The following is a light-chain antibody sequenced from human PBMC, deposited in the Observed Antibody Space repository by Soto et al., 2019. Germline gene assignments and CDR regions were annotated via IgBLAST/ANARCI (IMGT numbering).Light chain of an antibody. CDR3: QQSYSSPPWT. V-gene: IGKV1-39*01. CDR1: QTISTF. J-gene: IGKJ1*01. Sequence: DIQMTQSPSSLSASVGDRVTISCRASQTISTFLNWYQQKPGTAPRLLIYRASSVNGGVPPRFSGSGSGRDFTLTISSLRPEDIATYFCQQSYSSPPWTFGQGTKV. CDR2: RAS.